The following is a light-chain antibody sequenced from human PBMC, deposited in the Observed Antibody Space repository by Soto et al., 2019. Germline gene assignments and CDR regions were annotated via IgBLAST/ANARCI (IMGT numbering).Light chain of an antibody. J-gene: IGKJ4*01. CDR3: QQYYSYPLT. Sequence: EIVLTQSPATLSLSPGGRATLSCRASQSVSLSLAWYQQKPGQAPRLLIYDASKRASGFPARFSGSGSGTDFTLTISSLEPEDFATYYCQQYYSYPLTFGGGTKVEIK. V-gene: IGKV3-11*01. CDR1: QSVSLS. CDR2: DAS.